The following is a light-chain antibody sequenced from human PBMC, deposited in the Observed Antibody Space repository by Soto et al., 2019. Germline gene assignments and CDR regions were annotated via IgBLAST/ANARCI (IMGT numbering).Light chain of an antibody. Sequence: DIQMTQSPSSLSASVGERVTMTCGAGQSISRYLNWYQQKPGKAPNLLIYVASSLQSEVPSRFTASPSGTDFTLTITSLQPEDFATYYCQQSYGTPIPFGQATRLEIK. V-gene: IGKV1-39*01. CDR3: QQSYGTPIP. CDR1: QSISRY. CDR2: VAS. J-gene: IGKJ5*01.